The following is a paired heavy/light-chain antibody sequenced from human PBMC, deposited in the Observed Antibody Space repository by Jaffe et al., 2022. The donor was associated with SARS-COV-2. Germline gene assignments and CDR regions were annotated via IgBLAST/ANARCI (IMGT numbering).Light chain of an antibody. Sequence: EVLLTQSPGTLSLSPGERATLSCRASQSVGQSASASYLAWYQQKPGQAPRLLIYGASRRATGIPDRFSGSGSGTDFTLTISRLEPEDFAVYYCQQYGSSPSITFGQGTRLEIK. CDR1: QSVGQSASASY. J-gene: IGKJ5*01. V-gene: IGKV3-20*01. CDR2: GAS. CDR3: QQYGSSPSIT.
Heavy chain of an antibody. CDR3: ARGFLHYHYYMDV. CDR2: IFYSGST. V-gene: IGHV4-59*01. J-gene: IGHJ6*03. CDR1: GGSINNNY. Sequence: QVQLQESGPGLVKPSETLSLTCTVSGGSINNNYWSWIRQPPGKGLEWIGYIFYSGSTTYSPSLKSRVSISVDTSKNQFSLKLSSVNAADTAVYYCARGFLHYHYYMDVWGKGTTVTVSS.